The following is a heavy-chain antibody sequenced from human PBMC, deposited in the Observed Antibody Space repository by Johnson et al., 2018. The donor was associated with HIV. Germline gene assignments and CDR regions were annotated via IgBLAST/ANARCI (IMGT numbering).Heavy chain of an antibody. Sequence: SCLASGFVFSDSHMSWIRQAPGKGLEWISYISSGGSSIYYADSVRGRFTISRDNAKKSLFQQLSRLRAGDTGVYYCARGGTYNWSPDRIGNAFDIWGQGTTVTVSS. CDR1: GFVFSDSH. V-gene: IGHV3-11*04. CDR3: ARGGTYNWSPDRIGNAFDI. J-gene: IGHJ3*02. CDR2: ISSGGSSI. D-gene: IGHD1-20*01.